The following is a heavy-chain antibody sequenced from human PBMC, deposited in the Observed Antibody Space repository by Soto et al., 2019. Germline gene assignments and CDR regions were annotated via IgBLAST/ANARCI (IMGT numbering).Heavy chain of an antibody. CDR1: GFTFSDYY. CDR2: ISGSSSHI. D-gene: IGHD1-1*01. CDR3: ARRLSGHFDY. Sequence: QVQLVEAGGGLAKTGGSLRLSCRASGFTFSDYYMSWIHEVPGKGLEWISYISGSSSHITSADSLKGRFTISRDNPNNSLFLQMDSLRVEDTAIYYCARRLSGHFDYWSQGTLVTVSS. J-gene: IGHJ4*02. V-gene: IGHV3-11*05.